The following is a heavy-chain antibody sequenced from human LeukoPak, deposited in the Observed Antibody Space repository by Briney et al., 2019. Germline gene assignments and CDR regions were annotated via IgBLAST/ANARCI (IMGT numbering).Heavy chain of an antibody. V-gene: IGHV3-48*02. D-gene: IGHD2-15*01. CDR3: ARGLYCSGGSCYFDS. J-gene: IGHJ4*02. CDR2: VSSLSNTI. CDR1: RFTFTDYS. Sequence: GGSLRHSCAASRFTFTDYSMNWVRQAPGKGLEWVSFVSSLSNTIYYADSVKGRFTISRDNAKNSLYLQMNSLRDEDTAVYYCARGLYCSGGSCYFDSWGQGTLVTVSS.